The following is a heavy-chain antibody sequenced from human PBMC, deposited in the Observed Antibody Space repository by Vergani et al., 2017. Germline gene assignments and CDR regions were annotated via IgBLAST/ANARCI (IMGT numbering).Heavy chain of an antibody. J-gene: IGHJ6*02. CDR3: ARALPTDYYDSSGYYPRYYYYYGMDV. V-gene: IGHV1-69*18. CDR1: GGTFSSYA. Sequence: QVQLVQSGAEVKKPGSSVKVSCKASGGTFSSYAISWVRQAPGQGLEWMGRIIPIFGTANYAQKFQGRVTITADESTSTAYMELSSLRSEDTAVYYCARALPTDYYDSSGYYPRYYYYYGMDVWGQGP. D-gene: IGHD3-22*01. CDR2: IIPIFGTA.